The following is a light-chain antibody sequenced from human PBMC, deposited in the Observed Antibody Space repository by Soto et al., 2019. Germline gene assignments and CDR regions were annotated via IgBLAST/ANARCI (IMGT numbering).Light chain of an antibody. CDR2: GAS. Sequence: EIVLTQCPGTLSLSPGERVTLSCRASQSVSRSYLAWYQQKPGQAPRLLIYGASSRATGIPDRFSGSGSGTDFTLTISRLEPEDFAVYYCQQYGSSPKTFGQGTKVEIK. V-gene: IGKV3-20*01. J-gene: IGKJ1*01. CDR3: QQYGSSPKT. CDR1: QSVSRSY.